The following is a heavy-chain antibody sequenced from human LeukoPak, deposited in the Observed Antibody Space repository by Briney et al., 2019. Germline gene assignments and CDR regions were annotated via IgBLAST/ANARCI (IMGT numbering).Heavy chain of an antibody. Sequence: SETLSLTCTVSGGSISSFYWGWVRQPPGKGLEWIGYIYYSGSTSYNPSLKSRVTTSVDTSKNQFSLKLSSVTAADTAVYYCARVIPNSSGYWAPNFDYWGQGTLVTVSS. J-gene: IGHJ4*02. CDR2: IYYSGST. CDR3: ARVIPNSSGYWAPNFDY. D-gene: IGHD3-22*01. V-gene: IGHV4-59*08. CDR1: GGSISSFY.